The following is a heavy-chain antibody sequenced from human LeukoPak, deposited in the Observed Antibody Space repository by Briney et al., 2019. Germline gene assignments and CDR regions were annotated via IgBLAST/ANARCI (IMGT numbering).Heavy chain of an antibody. CDR1: GGSISSSSYY. D-gene: IGHD5-24*01. CDR2: IYYSGST. J-gene: IGHJ4*02. V-gene: IGHV4-39*07. Sequence: SETLSLTCTVSGGSISSSSYYWGWIRQPPGKGLEWIGSIYYSGSTYYNPSLKSRVTISVDTSKNQFSLKLSSVTAADTAVYYCARDRDGYYFDYWGQGTLVTVSS. CDR3: ARDRDGYYFDY.